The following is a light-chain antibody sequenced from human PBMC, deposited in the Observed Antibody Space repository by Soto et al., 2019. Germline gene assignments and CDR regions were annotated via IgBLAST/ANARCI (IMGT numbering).Light chain of an antibody. CDR1: SSDVGVYNY. J-gene: IGLJ1*01. Sequence: QSALTQPASVSGSPGQSITISCTGTSSDVGVYNYVSWYQQHPGKAPKLMIYEVSNRPSGVSNRFSGSKSGNTASLAISGLQAEDEADYYCSSYTGSSTLEYVFGTGTKVTVL. CDR3: SSYTGSSTLEYV. V-gene: IGLV2-14*01. CDR2: EVS.